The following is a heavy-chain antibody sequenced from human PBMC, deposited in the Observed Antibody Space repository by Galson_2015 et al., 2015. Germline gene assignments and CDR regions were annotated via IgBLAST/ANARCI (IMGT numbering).Heavy chain of an antibody. V-gene: IGHV3-11*01. Sequence: SLRLSCAASGFTFRDYYMSWVRQAPGKGLEWVSYISSSGSTIYYADSVKGRFTLSRDNAKNSVFLQMNSLRAEDTAVYYCARANNFYFWSGRSPFVPWGQGTLVTVSS. CDR3: ARANNFYFWSGRSPFVP. J-gene: IGHJ5*02. CDR1: GFTFRDYY. CDR2: ISSSGSTI. D-gene: IGHD3-3*01.